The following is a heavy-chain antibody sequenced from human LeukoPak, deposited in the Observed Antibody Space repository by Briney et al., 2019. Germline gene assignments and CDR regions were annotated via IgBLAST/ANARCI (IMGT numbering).Heavy chain of an antibody. J-gene: IGHJ4*02. Sequence: PGGSLRLSCAASGFTFSSFNMNWVRQAPGKGLEWVSNISSSGSAIYYADSVKGRFTISRDNAKNSLYLQMNSLRAEDTAVYYCGRLAHNAWYAIDFWGQGTLVTVSS. D-gene: IGHD2-2*01. CDR1: GFTFSSFN. CDR2: ISSSGSAI. V-gene: IGHV3-48*01. CDR3: GRLAHNAWYAIDF.